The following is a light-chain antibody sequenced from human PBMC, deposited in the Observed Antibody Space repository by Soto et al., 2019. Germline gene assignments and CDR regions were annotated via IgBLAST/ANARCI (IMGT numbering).Light chain of an antibody. CDR3: QVWDGDTDHVV. CDR2: DDR. Sequence: SYELTQAASVSVAPGQTAKISCGGNNLESKSVHWYQQRPGQAPVLVVYDDRARPSGIPERFSGSNSGNTATLTIGRLEAGDEAVYYCQVWDGDTDHVVFGGGTKLTVL. CDR1: NLESKS. J-gene: IGLJ2*01. V-gene: IGLV3-21*02.